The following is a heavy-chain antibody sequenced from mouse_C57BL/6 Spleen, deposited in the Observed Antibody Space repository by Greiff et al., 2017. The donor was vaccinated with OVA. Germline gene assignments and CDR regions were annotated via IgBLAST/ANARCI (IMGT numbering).Heavy chain of an antibody. CDR3: ASPYAPFAY. Sequence: QVQLKEPGAELVKPGASVKLSCKASGYTFTSYWMHWVKQRPGQGLEWIGMIHPNSGSTNYNEKFKGKATLTVDTSSSTAYMELHSLTSEDSAVYFCASPYAPFAYWGQGTLVTVSA. D-gene: IGHD6-5*01. V-gene: IGHV1-64*01. CDR2: IHPNSGST. CDR1: GYTFTSYW. J-gene: IGHJ3*01.